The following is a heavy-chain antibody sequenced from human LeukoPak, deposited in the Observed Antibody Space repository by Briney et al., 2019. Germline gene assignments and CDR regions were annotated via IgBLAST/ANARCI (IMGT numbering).Heavy chain of an antibody. Sequence: HPGGSLRLSCAASGFTFSNYGMSWVRQAPGKGLEWVSSISGSGDSTYYADSVKGRSTISRDNSKNTLYLQMNSLRAEDTAVYYCAKTADIAAAADFDYWGQGTLVTVSS. D-gene: IGHD6-13*01. J-gene: IGHJ4*02. V-gene: IGHV3-23*01. CDR3: AKTADIAAAADFDY. CDR2: ISGSGDST. CDR1: GFTFSNYG.